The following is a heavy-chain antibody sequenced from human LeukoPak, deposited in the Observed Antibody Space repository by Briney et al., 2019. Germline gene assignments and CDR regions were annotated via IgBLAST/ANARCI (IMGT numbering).Heavy chain of an antibody. J-gene: IGHJ4*02. CDR2: ISSSGSGDNT. V-gene: IGHV3-23*01. D-gene: IGHD3-10*01. CDR3: ARDALLWFGELSGNFDY. Sequence: PGGSLRLSCAASGVTLSTYAMSWARQAPGKGLEWVSGISSSGSGDNTYYTDSVKGRFTISRDNAKNSLYLQMNSLRAEDTAVYYCARDALLWFGELSGNFDYWGQGTLVTVSS. CDR1: GVTLSTYA.